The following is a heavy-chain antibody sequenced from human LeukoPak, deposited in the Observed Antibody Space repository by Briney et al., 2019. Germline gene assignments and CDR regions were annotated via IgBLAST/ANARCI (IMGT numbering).Heavy chain of an antibody. J-gene: IGHJ4*02. CDR3: AKARYSDGLFDY. V-gene: IGHV3-23*01. Sequence: GGSLRLSCAASGLTFSSYAMSWVRQAPGKGLEWVSAISGSGGSTYYADSVKGRFTISRDNSKNTLYLQMNSLRAEDTAVYYCAKARYSDGLFDYWGQGTLVTGSS. D-gene: IGHD5-18*01. CDR2: ISGSGGST. CDR1: GLTFSSYA.